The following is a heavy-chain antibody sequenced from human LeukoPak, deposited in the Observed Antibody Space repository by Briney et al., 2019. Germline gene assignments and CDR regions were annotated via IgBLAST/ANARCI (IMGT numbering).Heavy chain of an antibody. CDR3: ARDGVGPYCSSTSCYYYYLDV. CDR2: ISYDGSNK. Sequence: PGRSLRLSCAASGFIFSSYAMHWVRQAPGKGLEWVAVISYDGSNKYYTDSVKGRFNISRDNSKNTLYLQMSSLRAEDTAVYYCARDGVGPYCSSTSCYYYYLDVWGKGTTVTVSS. J-gene: IGHJ6*03. CDR1: GFIFSSYA. D-gene: IGHD2-2*01. V-gene: IGHV3-30-3*01.